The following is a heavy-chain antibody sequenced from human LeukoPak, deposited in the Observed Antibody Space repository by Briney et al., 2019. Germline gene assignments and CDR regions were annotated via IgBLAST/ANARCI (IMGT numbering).Heavy chain of an antibody. CDR3: ARVGYSGYESIYYYYYYMDV. V-gene: IGHV4-61*02. D-gene: IGHD5-12*01. J-gene: IGHJ6*03. CDR2: IYTSGST. CDR1: GGSISSGSYY. Sequence: RASETLSLTCTVSGGSISSGSYYWSWIRQPAGKGREWIGRIYTSGSTNYNPSLKSRVTISVDTSKNQFSLKLSSVTAADTALYYCARVGYSGYESIYYYYYYMDVWGKGHTVTVSS.